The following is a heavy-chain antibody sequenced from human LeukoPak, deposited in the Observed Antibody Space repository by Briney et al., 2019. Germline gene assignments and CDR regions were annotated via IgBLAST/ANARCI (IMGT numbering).Heavy chain of an antibody. V-gene: IGHV4-39*01. CDR3: ASQLDAFDI. Sequence: SETLSLTCTVSGGSVSSSNYYWGWIRQPPGKGLEWIGNIYYTGSADYNPSLKSRVTISIDTSKNQFSLKLNSVTAADTAVYYCASQLDAFDIWDQGTMVTVSS. CDR2: IYYTGSA. CDR1: GGSVSSSNYY. J-gene: IGHJ3*02.